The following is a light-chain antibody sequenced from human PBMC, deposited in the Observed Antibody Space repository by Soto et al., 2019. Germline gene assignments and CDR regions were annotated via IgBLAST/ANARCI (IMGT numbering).Light chain of an antibody. J-gene: IGKJ5*01. V-gene: IGKV4-1*01. CDR3: QQYYGNLIT. Sequence: DMVMTQSPDSLAVSLGERATINCKSSQSVLYTSNNRNYLAWYQQNPGQPPKLLIYWASTRDSGVPDRFSGSGSGTDFNLTISSLQAEDVAVYYCQQYYGNLITFGQGTRLEI. CDR2: WAS. CDR1: QSVLYTSNNRNY.